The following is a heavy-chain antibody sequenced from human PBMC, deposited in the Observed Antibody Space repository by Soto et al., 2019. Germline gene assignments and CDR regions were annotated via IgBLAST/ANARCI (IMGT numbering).Heavy chain of an antibody. D-gene: IGHD2-15*01. Sequence: GGSLRLSCAASGFTFSSYAMSWVRQAPGKGLEWVSAISGSGGSTYYADSVKGRFTISRDNSKNTLYLQMNSLRAEDTAVDYCAKRPSCSGGSCYLSYYFDYWGQGTLVTVSS. J-gene: IGHJ4*02. CDR1: GFTFSSYA. CDR3: AKRPSCSGGSCYLSYYFDY. CDR2: ISGSGGST. V-gene: IGHV3-23*01.